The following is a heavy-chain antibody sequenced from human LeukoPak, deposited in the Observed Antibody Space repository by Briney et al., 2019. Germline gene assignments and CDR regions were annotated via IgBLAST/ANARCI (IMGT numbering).Heavy chain of an antibody. CDR2: ISYDGSNK. J-gene: IGHJ6*04. V-gene: IGHV3-30-3*01. CDR3: ARDREVPAAIYYYYYGMDV. D-gene: IGHD2-2*01. Sequence: PGRSLRLSCAASGFTFSSYAMHWVRQAPGKGLEWVAVISYDGSNKYYADSVKGRFTISRDNSKNTLYLQMIRLRAEDTAVYYCARDREVPAAIYYYYYGMDVWGKGGTVTVSS. CDR1: GFTFSSYA.